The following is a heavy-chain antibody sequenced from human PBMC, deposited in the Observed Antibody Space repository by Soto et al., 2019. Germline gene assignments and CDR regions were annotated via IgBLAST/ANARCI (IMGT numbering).Heavy chain of an antibody. Sequence: GGSLRLSCAVSGFTFSTYAMTWVRQAPGKGLEWVSFISASGGTTFYAESVKGRFTISRDNSKNTLYLQMNSLRAEDTAVYYCAKPPDYNWNDYWGQGTLVTVSS. CDR3: AKPPDYNWNDY. D-gene: IGHD1-20*01. CDR1: GFTFSTYA. V-gene: IGHV3-23*01. J-gene: IGHJ4*02. CDR2: ISASGGTT.